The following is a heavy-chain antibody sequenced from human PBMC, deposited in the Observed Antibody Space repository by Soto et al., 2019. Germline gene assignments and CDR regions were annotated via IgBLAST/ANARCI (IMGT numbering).Heavy chain of an antibody. CDR1: GGSISSGGYY. J-gene: IGHJ5*02. Sequence: TLSLTCTVFGGSISSGGYYWCWIRQHPGKGLEWIGYIYYSGSTYYNPSLKTRVTISVNTSMNQFSLKLSSVTAAATAVYFCARGVINDFCSGYSSHNWFDPWGQGTLVTVSS. V-gene: IGHV4-31*03. D-gene: IGHD3-3*01. CDR3: ARGVINDFCSGYSSHNWFDP. CDR2: IYYSGST.